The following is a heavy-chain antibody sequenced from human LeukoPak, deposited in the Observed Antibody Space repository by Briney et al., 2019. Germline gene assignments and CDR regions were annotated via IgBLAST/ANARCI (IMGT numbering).Heavy chain of an antibody. D-gene: IGHD5-24*01. CDR1: GFTFSSNA. Sequence: GGSLRLSCAASGFTFSSNAMHWVRQAPGKGLEWVAFISYDGSNKHYAEPVQGRFTISRDNSKNTLYLQMNSLRPEDTAVYYCARARFGYNRGPFDYWGQGILVTASS. V-gene: IGHV3-30-3*01. CDR2: ISYDGSNK. J-gene: IGHJ4*02. CDR3: ARARFGYNRGPFDY.